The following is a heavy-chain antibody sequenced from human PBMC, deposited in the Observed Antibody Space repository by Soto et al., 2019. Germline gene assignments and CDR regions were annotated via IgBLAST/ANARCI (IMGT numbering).Heavy chain of an antibody. CDR1: GGTFSSYA. V-gene: IGHV1-69*06. CDR3: ASPRSQLKDSRFDH. D-gene: IGHD1-1*01. J-gene: IGHJ5*02. Sequence: QVQLVQSGAEVKKPGSSVKVSCKASGGTFSSYAISWVRQAPGQGLERMGGIIPIFGTANYAQKFQGRGRITADKATSAAYMELRSLRSEDTAVYHCASPRSQLKDSRFDHWGKGTQVSVSA. CDR2: IIPIFGTA.